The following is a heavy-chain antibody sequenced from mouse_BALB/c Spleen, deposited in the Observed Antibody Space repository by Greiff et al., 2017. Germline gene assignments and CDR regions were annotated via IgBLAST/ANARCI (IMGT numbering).Heavy chain of an antibody. D-gene: IGHD1-1*02. CDR3: AREGYSGGGAWFAY. CDR2: ISSGGSYT. CDR1: GFTFSSYA. V-gene: IGHV5-9-4*01. Sequence: EVKLMESGGGLVKPGGSLKLSCAASGFTFSSYAMSWVRQSPEKRLEWVAEISSGGSYTYYPDTVTGRFTISRDNAKNTLYLEMSSLRSEDTAMYYCAREGYSGGGAWFAYWGQGTLVTVSA. J-gene: IGHJ3*01.